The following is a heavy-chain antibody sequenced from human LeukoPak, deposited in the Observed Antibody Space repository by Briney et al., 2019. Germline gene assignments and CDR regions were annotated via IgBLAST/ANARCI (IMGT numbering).Heavy chain of an antibody. V-gene: IGHV1-2*02. CDR2: INPNSGGT. Sequence: ASVKVSCKASGYTFTGYYMHWVRQAPGQGLEWMGWINPNSGGTNYAQKFQGRVTMTRDTSKSQFSLKLSSVTAADTAVYYCARGRRIAARRFDYWGQGTLVTVSS. CDR1: GYTFTGYY. D-gene: IGHD6-6*01. J-gene: IGHJ4*02. CDR3: ARGRRIAARRFDY.